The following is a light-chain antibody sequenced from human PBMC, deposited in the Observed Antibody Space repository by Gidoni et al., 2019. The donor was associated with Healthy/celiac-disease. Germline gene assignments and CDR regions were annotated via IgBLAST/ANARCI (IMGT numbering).Light chain of an antibody. Sequence: QSALTQPPSVSGSPGQSVTISSTGTSRDVGRYNRVSWYPQPPATAPKLLIYEVSNRPSGVPDRFSGSKSGNTASLTISGLQAEDEADYYCSLYTSSSTYVVFGGGTKLTVL. CDR2: EVS. CDR3: SLYTSSSTYVV. CDR1: SRDVGRYNR. V-gene: IGLV2-18*01. J-gene: IGLJ2*01.